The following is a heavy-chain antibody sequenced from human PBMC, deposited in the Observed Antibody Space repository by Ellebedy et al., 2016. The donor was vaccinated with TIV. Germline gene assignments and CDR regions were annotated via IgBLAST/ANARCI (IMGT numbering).Heavy chain of an antibody. V-gene: IGHV3-30*02. Sequence: PGGSLRLSCAASGFTFSSYGMHWVRQAPGKGLEWVAFVPFDGSSKYYADSVKGRFTISRDDSKNTLYLQMIGLRVEDTAVYYCAIRDYYESGSYYVGYYSYYGMDVWGQGTTVTVSS. J-gene: IGHJ6*02. D-gene: IGHD3-10*01. CDR2: VPFDGSSK. CDR3: AIRDYYESGSYYVGYYSYYGMDV. CDR1: GFTFSSYG.